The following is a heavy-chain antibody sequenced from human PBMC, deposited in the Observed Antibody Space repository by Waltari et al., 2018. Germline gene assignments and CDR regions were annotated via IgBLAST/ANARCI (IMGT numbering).Heavy chain of an antibody. V-gene: IGHV1-69*08. CDR1: GGTFSSYA. J-gene: IGHJ5*02. D-gene: IGHD6-19*01. CDR2: VIPTLGTA. CDR3: ARDLTNIAVAWLRGWFDP. Sequence: QVQLVQSGAEVKKPGSSVKVSCKASGGTFSSYAISWVRQAPGQGLEWMGRVIPTLGTATSAQKFQGRVTITADKSTSTAYMELSSLRSEDTAVYYCARDLTNIAVAWLRGWFDPWGQGTLVTVSS.